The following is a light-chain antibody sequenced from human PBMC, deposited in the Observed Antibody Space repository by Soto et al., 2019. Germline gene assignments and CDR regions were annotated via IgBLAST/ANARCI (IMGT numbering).Light chain of an antibody. J-gene: IGKJ4*01. CDR3: QQYASSVT. CDR1: QSVSNNY. V-gene: IGKV3-20*01. Sequence: ENVLTQSPVTLSLSPGERATLSCRASQSVSNNYLAWYQQKPGQAPRLLIYGASIRATGIPDRFSGSGSGTDFTLTISRLEPEDFAVYYCQQYASSVTFGGGTKVDIK. CDR2: GAS.